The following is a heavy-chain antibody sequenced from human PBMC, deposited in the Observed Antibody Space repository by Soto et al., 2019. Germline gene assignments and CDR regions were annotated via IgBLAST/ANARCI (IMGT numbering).Heavy chain of an antibody. Sequence: SVKVSCKASGGTFSSYAISWVRQAPGQGLEWMGGIIPIFGTANYAQKFQGRVTITADESTSTAYMELSSLRSEDTAVYYCARGKTDIVATIALGYWGQGTLVTV. CDR1: GGTFSSYA. D-gene: IGHD5-12*01. CDR3: ARGKTDIVATIALGY. J-gene: IGHJ4*02. CDR2: IIPIFGTA. V-gene: IGHV1-69*13.